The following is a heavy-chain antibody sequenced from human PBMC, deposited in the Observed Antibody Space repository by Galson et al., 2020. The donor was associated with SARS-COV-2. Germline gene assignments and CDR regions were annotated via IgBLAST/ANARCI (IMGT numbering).Heavy chain of an antibody. J-gene: IGHJ6*03. Sequence: NSGGSLRLSCAASGFTFSSYSMNWVRQAPGKGLEWVSSISSSSSYIYYADSVKGRFTISRDNAKNSLYLQMNSLRAEDTALYYCAKGDCSSTSCFGYYYMDVWGKGTTVTVSS. CDR2: ISSSSSYI. CDR3: AKGDCSSTSCFGYYYMDV. CDR1: GFTFSSYS. D-gene: IGHD2-2*01. V-gene: IGHV3-21*04.